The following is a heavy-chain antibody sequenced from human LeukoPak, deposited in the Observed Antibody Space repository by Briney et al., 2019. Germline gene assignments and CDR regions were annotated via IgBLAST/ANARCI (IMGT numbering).Heavy chain of an antibody. CDR3: AREEYFQDSNGYSYYFHS. Sequence: SENLSLTCTVSGGSIGWDYWSWIRQSAGKGLEWIGRIYKSGSTNYNPSFRSRFTMSVDTSKNQFSLNVTSVTAADTAVYYCAREEYFQDSNGYSYYFHSWGQGSLVTVSS. D-gene: IGHD3-22*01. J-gene: IGHJ4*02. CDR1: GGSIGWDY. V-gene: IGHV4-4*07. CDR2: IYKSGST.